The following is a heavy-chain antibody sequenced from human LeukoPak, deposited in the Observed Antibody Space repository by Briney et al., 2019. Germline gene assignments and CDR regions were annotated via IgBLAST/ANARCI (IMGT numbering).Heavy chain of an antibody. V-gene: IGHV4-39*01. CDR3: ARLCYGSGSSPKFDP. Sequence: SETLSLTCTVSGDSIRSNNYYWGWIRQPPGKGLEWIGSIYDTGSTFYNPSLKSRVIISVDTSKNQFSLKLSSVTAADTAVYYCARLCYGSGSSPKFDPWGQGTLVTVSS. CDR2: IYDTGST. J-gene: IGHJ5*02. CDR1: GDSIRSNNYY. D-gene: IGHD3-10*01.